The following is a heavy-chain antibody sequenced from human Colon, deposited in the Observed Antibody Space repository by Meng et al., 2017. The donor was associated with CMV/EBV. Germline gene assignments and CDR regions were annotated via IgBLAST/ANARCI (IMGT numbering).Heavy chain of an antibody. CDR1: GDSVSSNSAA. V-gene: IGHV6-1*01. CDR2: TYCRSKWYN. J-gene: IGHJ1*01. CDR3: ARDLSGTYFH. Sequence: QTRSLTGGISGDSVSSNSAAWNWIRQSPSRGLEWLGRTYCRSKWYNDYALTVNSRLTIQPDTSKNQFSLHLNSVTPEDTAVYFCARDLSGTYFHWGQGTLVTVSS. D-gene: IGHD1-26*01.